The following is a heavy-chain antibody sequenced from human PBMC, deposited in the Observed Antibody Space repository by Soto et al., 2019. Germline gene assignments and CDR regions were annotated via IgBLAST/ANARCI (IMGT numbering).Heavy chain of an antibody. J-gene: IGHJ4*02. Sequence: PSETRSRTWTVSGGSISSGVYYWIWIRQHPGKGLEWIGYIYYSGSTYYNPSLKSRVTISVDTSKNQFSLKLSSVTAADTAVYYCARDRRDSSGYYCLDYWGQGTLVTVSS. CDR1: GGSISSGVYY. D-gene: IGHD3-22*01. CDR3: ARDRRDSSGYYCLDY. CDR2: IYYSGST. V-gene: IGHV4-31*02.